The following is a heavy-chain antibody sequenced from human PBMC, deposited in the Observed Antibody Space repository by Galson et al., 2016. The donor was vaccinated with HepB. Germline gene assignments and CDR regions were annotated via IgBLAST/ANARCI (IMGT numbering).Heavy chain of an antibody. CDR2: ISYDGSNK. CDR3: ARDKGTSVWYKDY. Sequence: SLRLSCAASGFTFSSYGIHWVRQAPGKGLEWVALISYDGSNKYYADSAKGRITISRDTSKNTVYLQMNSLRGEDTGVYYCARDKGTSVWYKDYWGQGTLVTVSS. D-gene: IGHD1-1*01. V-gene: IGHV3-30*03. CDR1: GFTFSSYG. J-gene: IGHJ4*02.